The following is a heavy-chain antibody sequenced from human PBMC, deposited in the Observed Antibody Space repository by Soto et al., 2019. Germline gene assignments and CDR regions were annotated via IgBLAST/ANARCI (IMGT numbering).Heavy chain of an antibody. CDR1: GGSISSYY. CDR3: ARGLGYDILTGYYPGQKGGDY. D-gene: IGHD3-9*01. Sequence: SETLSLTCTVSGGSISSYYWSWIRQPPGKGLEWIGYIYYSGSTNYNPSLKSRVTISVDTSKNQFSLKLSSVTAADTAVYYCARGLGYDILTGYYPGQKGGDYWGQGTLVTVSS. J-gene: IGHJ4*02. CDR2: IYYSGST. V-gene: IGHV4-59*01.